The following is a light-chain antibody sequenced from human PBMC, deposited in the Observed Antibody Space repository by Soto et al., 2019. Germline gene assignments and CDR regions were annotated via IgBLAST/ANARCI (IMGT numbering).Light chain of an antibody. CDR1: QRGSRD. Sequence: VLTQSPGTLSLSPGEKATLSCRASQRGSRDLVWVQQKPGQAPRLLIYGASSRASGIPDRFSGSGSGTDFTLTINRLGPEDSAVYYCQQFDTSPYTFGQGTKLEIK. CDR2: GAS. CDR3: QQFDTSPYT. V-gene: IGKV3-20*01. J-gene: IGKJ2*01.